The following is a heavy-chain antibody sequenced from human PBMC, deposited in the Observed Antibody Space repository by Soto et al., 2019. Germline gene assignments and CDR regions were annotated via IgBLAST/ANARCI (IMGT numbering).Heavy chain of an antibody. CDR3: AKETGYSHGFLPTALDV. CDR1: GLMCITYA. Sequence: PGVFIRVSSTGSGLMCITYASSRIGQEEAKGLEWVSIISDSGESTYYADSVKGRFAISRDNSKNTLFLEMNSLRAEDTAVYFCAKETGYSHGFLPTALDVWGQGTTVTVSS. J-gene: IGHJ6*02. V-gene: IGHV3-23*01. D-gene: IGHD5-18*01. CDR2: ISDSGEST.